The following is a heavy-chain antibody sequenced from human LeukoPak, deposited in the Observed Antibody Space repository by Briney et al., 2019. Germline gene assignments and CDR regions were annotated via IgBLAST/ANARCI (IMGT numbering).Heavy chain of an antibody. D-gene: IGHD6-19*01. J-gene: IGHJ4*02. CDR2: IKQDGSGK. CDR1: GFTFSSYW. V-gene: IGHV3-7*01. CDR3: STSGPNYDY. Sequence: GGSLRLSCAASGFTFSSYWMSWVRQAPGKGLEWVANIKQDGSGKYYVDSVEGRFTISRDNAKNSLYLQMNSLRAEDTAVYYCSTSGPNYDYWGQGTLVTVSS.